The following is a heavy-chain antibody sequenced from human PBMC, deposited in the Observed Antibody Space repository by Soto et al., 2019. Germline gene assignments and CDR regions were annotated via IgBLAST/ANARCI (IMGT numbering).Heavy chain of an antibody. CDR3: ARDHHIVVVPAAMREYYYYGMDV. CDR2: INPSGGST. V-gene: IGHV1-46*01. D-gene: IGHD2-2*01. J-gene: IGHJ6*02. Sequence: GASVKVSCKASGYTFTSYYMHWVRQAPGQGLEWMGIINPSGGSTSYAQKFQGRVTMTRDTSTSTVYMELSSLRSEDTAVYYCARDHHIVVVPAAMREYYYYGMDVWGQGTTVTVSS. CDR1: GYTFTSYY.